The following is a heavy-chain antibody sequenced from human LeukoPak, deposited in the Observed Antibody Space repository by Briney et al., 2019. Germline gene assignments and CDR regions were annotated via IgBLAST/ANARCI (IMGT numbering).Heavy chain of an antibody. CDR2: IRYDGSNK. Sequence: PGGSLRLSCAASGFTFSTYGIHWVRKAPGKGLEWVAFIRYDGSNKYYADSVKGRFTISRDNSKNTLYLQMNSLRAEDTAVYYCAKQPLYVGPLHYWGQGTLVTVSS. CDR3: AKQPLYVGPLHY. J-gene: IGHJ4*02. V-gene: IGHV3-30*02. CDR1: GFTFSTYG. D-gene: IGHD3-3*01.